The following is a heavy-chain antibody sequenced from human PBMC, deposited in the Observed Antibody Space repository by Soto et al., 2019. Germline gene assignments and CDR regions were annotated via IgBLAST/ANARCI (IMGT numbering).Heavy chain of an antibody. Sequence: EVQLVESGGGLVQPGGSLRLSCAASGFTFSSYWMSWVRQAPGKGLEWVANIKQDGSEKYYVDSVEGRFTISRDNAKNSVYLQMNGLSAEDTAVYDCANWMRDVDTATPYGGQGTLVTVSS. J-gene: IGHJ4*02. V-gene: IGHV3-7*01. CDR3: ANWMRDVDTATPY. CDR2: IKQDGSEK. D-gene: IGHD5-18*01. CDR1: GFTFSSYW.